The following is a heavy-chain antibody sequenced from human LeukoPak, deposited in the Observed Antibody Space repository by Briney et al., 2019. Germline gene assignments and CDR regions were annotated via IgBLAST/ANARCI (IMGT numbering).Heavy chain of an antibody. CDR3: ARLVGYGILTGHFYFDY. CDR1: GGSISSSSYH. V-gene: IGHV4-39*01. CDR2: IYYSENT. Sequence: SETVSLTCTVSGGSISSSSYHWGWIPQPPGKGLEGIGSIYYSENTYYNPSLKSRVTISVDTSTNKFSLKLRSVTAADTAVYYYARLVGYGILTGHFYFDYWGQGTLVTVSS. D-gene: IGHD3-9*01. J-gene: IGHJ4*02.